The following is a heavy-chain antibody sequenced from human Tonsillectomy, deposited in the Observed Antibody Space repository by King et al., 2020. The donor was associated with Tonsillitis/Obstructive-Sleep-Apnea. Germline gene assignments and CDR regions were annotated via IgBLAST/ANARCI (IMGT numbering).Heavy chain of an antibody. D-gene: IGHD3-10*01. Sequence: VQLVESGGGLVKPGGSLRLSCAASGFTFSNAWMNWVRQAPGKGLEWVGRIKSKTDGGTTDYAAPVKGRFTISRDDSKNTLYLQMNSLKTEDTAVYYCTTRLTYYYGSGSLKKFDYWGQGTLVTVSS. V-gene: IGHV3-15*07. J-gene: IGHJ4*02. CDR2: IKSKTDGGTT. CDR3: TTRLTYYYGSGSLKKFDY. CDR1: GFTFSNAW.